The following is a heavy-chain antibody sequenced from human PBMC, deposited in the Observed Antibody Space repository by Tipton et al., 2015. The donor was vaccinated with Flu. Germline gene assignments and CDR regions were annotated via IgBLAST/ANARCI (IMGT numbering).Heavy chain of an antibody. CDR1: GYSMRSDYF. V-gene: IGHV4-38-2*02. D-gene: IGHD4-11*01. CDR3: ARRDYSNYVSDPKNWFDP. J-gene: IGHJ5*02. CDR2: LHYSGNP. Sequence: PGLVKPSETLSLTCTVSGYSMRSDYFWGWIRQPPGKGREWIGNLHYSGNPDYNPSLKSRVTISIDTSKHQFSLRLRSVNAADPAVYYCARRDYSNYVSDPKNWFDPWGQGTLVTVPS.